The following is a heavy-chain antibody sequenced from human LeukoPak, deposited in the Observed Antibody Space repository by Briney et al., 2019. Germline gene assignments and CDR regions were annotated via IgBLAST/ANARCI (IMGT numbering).Heavy chain of an antibody. J-gene: IGHJ6*02. CDR3: ARSSSGYSHRYYYYYYGMDV. D-gene: IGHD5-18*01. CDR2: INPSGGST. V-gene: IGHV1-46*01. Sequence: ASVNVSCKASGYTFTSYYMHWVRQAPGQGLEWMGIINPSGGSTSYAQKFQGRVTMTRDTSTSTVYMELSSLRSEDTAVYYCARSSSGYSHRYYYYYYGMDVWGQGITVTVSS. CDR1: GYTFTSYY.